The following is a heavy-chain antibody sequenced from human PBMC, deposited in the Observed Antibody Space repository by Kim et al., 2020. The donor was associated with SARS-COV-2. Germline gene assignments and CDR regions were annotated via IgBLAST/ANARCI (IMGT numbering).Heavy chain of an antibody. CDR1: GFMFSNYA. J-gene: IGHJ4*02. CDR3: EASDY. CDR2: ISDSGFRT. V-gene: IGHV3-23*01. Sequence: LSLTCAASGFMFSNYAMSWARQAPGKGLEWVSTISDSGFRTHYADSVKGRFTIFRDNSKSTLFLQMSSLRADDTAVYYCEASDYWGQGALVTVSS.